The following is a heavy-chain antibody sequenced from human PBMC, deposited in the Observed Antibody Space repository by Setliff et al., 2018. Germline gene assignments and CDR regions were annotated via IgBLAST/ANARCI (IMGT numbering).Heavy chain of an antibody. D-gene: IGHD4-17*01. V-gene: IGHV1-46*01. CDR1: GYTFTSYG. CDR2: INPSSGRT. CDR3: ARGGLRGPLNYYYYYMDV. J-gene: IGHJ6*03. Sequence: ASVKVSCKASGYTFTSYGISWVRQAPGLGLEWMGTINPSSGRTSYAQKFQGRVTMTRDTSTSTVYMDMSSLRSEDTAVYYCARGGLRGPLNYYYYYMDVWGKGTTVTVSS.